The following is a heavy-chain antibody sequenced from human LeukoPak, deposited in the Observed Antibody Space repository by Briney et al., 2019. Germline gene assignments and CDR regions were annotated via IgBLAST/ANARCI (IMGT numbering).Heavy chain of an antibody. V-gene: IGHV4-39*02. D-gene: IGHD6-19*01. CDR1: GGSISRSSYY. CDR3: AKVGGLAVAGTDNWMDP. J-gene: IGHJ5*02. CDR2: IHYSGKT. Sequence: SETLSLTCSVTGGSISRSSYYWGWIRQPPGEGLEWIGNIHYSGKTYCNPSLKSRVTVSIDTSKNQFSLKLSSVTAADTAVYSCAKVGGLAVAGTDNWMDPWGQGTLVTVSS.